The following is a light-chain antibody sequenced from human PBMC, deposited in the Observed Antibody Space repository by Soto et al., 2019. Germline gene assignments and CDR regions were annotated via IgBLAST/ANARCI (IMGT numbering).Light chain of an antibody. CDR2: QAS. J-gene: IGKJ1*01. CDR3: QHYNSFSTWT. V-gene: IGKV1-5*03. Sequence: DIQMTQSPSTRSASVGDRVTLTCRASQSIGSWLAWYQQKPGKAPKLLIYQASSLDTGVPSRVSGSGSGTELILTISSLQPDDSATYYCQHYNSFSTWTFFHGTQGEIK. CDR1: QSIGSW.